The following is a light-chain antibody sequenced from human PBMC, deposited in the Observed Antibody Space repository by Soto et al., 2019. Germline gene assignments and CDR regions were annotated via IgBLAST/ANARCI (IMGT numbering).Light chain of an antibody. V-gene: IGLV2-14*01. Sequence: QSALTQPASVSGSPGQSITISCTGTSSDIGADDFVSWYQHHPDNTPKLIIFEVTYRPSGISHRFSASKSGNTASLTISGLQAEDEAIYYCSSYRRTTFPHVVFGGGTKLTVL. CDR2: EVT. CDR3: SSYRRTTFPHVV. J-gene: IGLJ2*01. CDR1: SSDIGADDF.